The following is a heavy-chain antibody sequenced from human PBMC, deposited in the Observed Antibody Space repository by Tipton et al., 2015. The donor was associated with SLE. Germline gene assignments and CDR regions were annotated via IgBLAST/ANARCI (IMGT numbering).Heavy chain of an antibody. V-gene: IGHV4-59*12. Sequence: TLSLTCTVSGGSISSYYWSWIRQPPGRGLEWIGYIYYSGSTNYKPSLKSRVTISVDTSKNQFSLRLTSVTAADTAVYYCARPAHYWGQGTLVTVSS. CDR3: ARPAHY. J-gene: IGHJ4*02. CDR1: GGSISSYY. CDR2: IYYSGST. D-gene: IGHD2-2*01.